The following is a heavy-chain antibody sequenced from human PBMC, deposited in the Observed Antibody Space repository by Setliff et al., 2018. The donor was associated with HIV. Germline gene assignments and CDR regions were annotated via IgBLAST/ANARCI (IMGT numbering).Heavy chain of an antibody. CDR2: IYTSGST. D-gene: IGHD6-19*01. V-gene: IGHV4-61*01. J-gene: IGHJ4*02. CDR1: GGSISSGNYY. CDR3: ARVPLSGWLYFDY. Sequence: SETLSLTCTVSGGSISSGNYYWSWIRQPPGKGLEWIGYIYTSGSTNYNPSLKSRVTISVDTSKNQFSLTLNSVTAADTAVYYCARVPLSGWLYFDYWGQGTLVTVSS.